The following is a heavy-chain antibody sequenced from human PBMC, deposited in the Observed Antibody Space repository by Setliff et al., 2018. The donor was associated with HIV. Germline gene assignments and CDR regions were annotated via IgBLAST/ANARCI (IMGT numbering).Heavy chain of an antibody. CDR2: ISGTGGLT. CDR1: GFTFSNYA. CDR3: ARVTSVTPASYYFDS. D-gene: IGHD4-17*01. Sequence: PGGSLRLSCAASGFTFSNYAMYWVRQAAGKGLEYVSSISGTGGLTSYADFVKGRFTISRDNFKNTVFLQMDGLRLEDTAVYYCARVTSVTPASYYFDSWGQGTQVTVS. J-gene: IGHJ4*02. V-gene: IGHV3-64*02.